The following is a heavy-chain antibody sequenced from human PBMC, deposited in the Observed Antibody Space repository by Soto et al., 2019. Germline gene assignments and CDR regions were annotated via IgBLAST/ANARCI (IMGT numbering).Heavy chain of an antibody. Sequence: QITLKESGPTLVKPTQTLTLTCTFSGFSLNTRTVGVGWIRQPPGKALEWLALINWNDDERYSPSLKHRLTITKDTYRNHVVLTMTNVDPVDTATYYCAHRHDLGGFDIWGQGTTVTVSS. CDR1: GFSLNTRTVG. V-gene: IGHV2-5*01. J-gene: IGHJ3*02. CDR3: AHRHDLGGFDI. CDR2: INWNDDE. D-gene: IGHD2-15*01.